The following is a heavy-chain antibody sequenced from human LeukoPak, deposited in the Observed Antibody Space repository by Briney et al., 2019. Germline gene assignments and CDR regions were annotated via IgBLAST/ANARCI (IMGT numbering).Heavy chain of an antibody. CDR1: GGSISSYY. CDR3: ARGWTGVQLWFPFFDY. J-gene: IGHJ4*02. V-gene: IGHV4-59*01. D-gene: IGHD1-1*01. CDR2: ISYGGSN. Sequence: SETLSLTCTVSGGSISSYYWSWVRQPPGKGLEWIGYISYGGSNNFNPSLKSRVTISVDRSENQFSLKLSSVTPADTAVYYCARGWTGVQLWFPFFDYWGQGALVTVSS.